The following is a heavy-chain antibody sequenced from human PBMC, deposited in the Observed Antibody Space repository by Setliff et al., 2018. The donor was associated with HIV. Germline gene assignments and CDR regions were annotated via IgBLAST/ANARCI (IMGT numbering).Heavy chain of an antibody. D-gene: IGHD2-8*01. CDR3: ARQNGALNY. V-gene: IGHV3-7*03. J-gene: IGHJ4*02. Sequence: LRLSCVASGFTFSNSWMNWVRQAPGKGLEWVANIKPDGSDQYYVDSVKGRFTIFRDNTKDSLYLQMNSLRVADTAIYYCARQNGALNYWGQGTLVTVSS. CDR1: GFTFSNSW. CDR2: IKPDGSDQ.